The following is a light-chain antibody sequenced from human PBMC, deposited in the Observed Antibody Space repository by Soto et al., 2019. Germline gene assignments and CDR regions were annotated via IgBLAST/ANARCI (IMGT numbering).Light chain of an antibody. J-gene: IGLJ1*01. Sequence: QSVLTQPPSMSGAPGQSVTISCTGSSSNIGSTYDVQWYQQLPGTAPKLIIYGNSNRPSGVPDRFSASKSGTSASLAITGLQAEDEAEYYCQSYDDGVSAHEVFGTGTKLTVL. CDR1: SSNIGSTYD. CDR3: QSYDDGVSAHEV. CDR2: GNS. V-gene: IGLV1-40*01.